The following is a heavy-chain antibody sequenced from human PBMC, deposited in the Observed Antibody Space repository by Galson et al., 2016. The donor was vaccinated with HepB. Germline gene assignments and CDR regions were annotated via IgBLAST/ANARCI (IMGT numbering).Heavy chain of an antibody. CDR1: GYRFTSYW. V-gene: IGHV5-51*01. Sequence: QSGAEVKKPGESLKISCKSSGYRFTSYWIGWVRQMPGKGLEWMGIIYPSDSDIRYGPSFEGQVTFSVDKSINTAYLQWGSLRESDSAMYYCAKVERYATNIGSFASWGQGTPVTVSS. D-gene: IGHD3-3*01. CDR2: IYPSDSDI. CDR3: AKVERYATNIGSFAS. J-gene: IGHJ4*02.